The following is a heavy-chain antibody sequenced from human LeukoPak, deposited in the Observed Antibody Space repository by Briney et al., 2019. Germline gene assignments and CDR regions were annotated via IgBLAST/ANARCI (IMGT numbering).Heavy chain of an antibody. CDR1: GGSISSYY. D-gene: IGHD3-22*01. V-gene: IGHV4-59*01. CDR3: ARVRVEDSSGYYYFDY. Sequence: SETLSLTCTVSGGSISSYYWSWIRQPPGKGLEGIGYIYYSGSTNYNPSLKSRVTISVDTSKNQFSLKLSSVTAADTAVYYCARVRVEDSSGYYYFDYWGQGTLVTVSS. CDR2: IYYSGST. J-gene: IGHJ4*02.